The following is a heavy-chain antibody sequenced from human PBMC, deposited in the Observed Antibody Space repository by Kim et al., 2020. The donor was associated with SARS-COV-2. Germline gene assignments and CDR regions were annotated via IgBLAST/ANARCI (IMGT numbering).Heavy chain of an antibody. V-gene: IGHV3-64D*06. CDR1: GFTFSSYA. Sequence: GGSLRLSCSASGFTFSSYAMHWVRQAPGKGLEYVSAISSNGGSTYYADSVKGRFTISRDNSKNTLYLQMSSLRAEDTAVYYCVKDPRPGLELLVPSYGDYWGQGTLVTVSS. CDR3: VKDPRPGLELLVPSYGDY. CDR2: ISSNGGST. J-gene: IGHJ4*02. D-gene: IGHD1-7*01.